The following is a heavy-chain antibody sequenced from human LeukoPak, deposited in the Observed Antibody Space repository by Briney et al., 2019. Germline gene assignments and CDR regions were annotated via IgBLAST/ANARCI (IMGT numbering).Heavy chain of an antibody. Sequence: PGGSLRLSCAASGFNFNNYNMNWVRQAPGKGLEWVSYITLSSSTTYYADSVKGRFTISRDNAKKSLYLQMNSLRAEDTAVYYCARVYGGYVGRHFDYWGQGTLVTVSS. CDR3: ARVYGGYVGRHFDY. J-gene: IGHJ4*02. D-gene: IGHD5-12*01. V-gene: IGHV3-48*01. CDR2: ITLSSSTT. CDR1: GFNFNNYN.